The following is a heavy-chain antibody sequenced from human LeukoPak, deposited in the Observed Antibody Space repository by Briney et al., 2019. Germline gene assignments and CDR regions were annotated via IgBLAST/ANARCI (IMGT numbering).Heavy chain of an antibody. CDR1: GFTFSTYW. CDR2: IKQDGSAK. J-gene: IGHJ4*02. D-gene: IGHD3-3*01. Sequence: GGSLRLSCTASGFTFSTYWMSWVRQAPGKGLEWVANIKQDGSAKYYVDSVKGRFTISRDNARNSLYLQMNSLRAEDTAVYYCAREGSIIGRHYLDYWGQGTLVTVSS. V-gene: IGHV3-7*05. CDR3: AREGSIIGRHYLDY.